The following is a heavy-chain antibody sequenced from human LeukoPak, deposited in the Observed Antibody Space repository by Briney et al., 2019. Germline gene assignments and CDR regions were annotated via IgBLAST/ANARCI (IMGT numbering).Heavy chain of an antibody. CDR1: GFTFSSYA. CDR3: AKYGGVATIVYYYYYGMDV. V-gene: IGHV3-23*01. Sequence: GGSLRLSCVASGFTFSSYAMSWVRQAPGKGLEWVSGISGSGGSTYYADSVKGRFTISRDNSKNTLYLQMNSLRAEDTAVYYCAKYGGVATIVYYYYYGMDVWGQGTTVTVSS. CDR2: ISGSGGST. J-gene: IGHJ6*02. D-gene: IGHD5-12*01.